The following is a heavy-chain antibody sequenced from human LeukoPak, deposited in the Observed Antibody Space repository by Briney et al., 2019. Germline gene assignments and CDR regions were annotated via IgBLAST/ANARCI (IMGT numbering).Heavy chain of an antibody. D-gene: IGHD6-13*01. CDR2: IGSSRSYI. V-gene: IGHV3-21*01. Sequence: PGGSLRLSCAASGFTFSSHSMNWVRQAPGKGLEWVSSIGSSRSYIYYADSVKGRFSISRDDAKNSLYLQMSSLRAEDTAIYYCTRTTAAGSSSDFDYWGQGTLVTVSS. CDR3: TRTTAAGSSSDFDY. CDR1: GFTFSSHS. J-gene: IGHJ4*02.